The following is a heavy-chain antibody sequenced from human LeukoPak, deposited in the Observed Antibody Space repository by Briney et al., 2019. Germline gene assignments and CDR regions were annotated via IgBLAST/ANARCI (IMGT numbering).Heavy chain of an antibody. D-gene: IGHD1-26*01. Sequence: PSETLSLTCTVSGGSISSYYWSWIRQPAGKGLEWIGRIYTSGSTNYNPSLKSRVTMSVDTSKNQFSLKLSSVTAADTAVYYCARGKGIVGATTPFDYWGQGTLVTVSS. CDR3: ARGKGIVGATTPFDY. CDR1: GGSISSYY. J-gene: IGHJ4*02. CDR2: IYTSGST. V-gene: IGHV4-4*07.